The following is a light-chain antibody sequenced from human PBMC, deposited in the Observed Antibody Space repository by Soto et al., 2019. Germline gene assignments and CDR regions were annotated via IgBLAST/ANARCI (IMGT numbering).Light chain of an antibody. CDR2: GAS. Sequence: EIVMTQSPATLSVSPGERATLSCRASQSVSSNLAWYQQKPGQAPGLLIYGASTRATGIPARFSGSGSGTEFTLTISSLQSKDFAVYYCQHRYTFGQGTKLEIK. CDR3: QHRYT. J-gene: IGKJ2*01. CDR1: QSVSSN. V-gene: IGKV3-15*01.